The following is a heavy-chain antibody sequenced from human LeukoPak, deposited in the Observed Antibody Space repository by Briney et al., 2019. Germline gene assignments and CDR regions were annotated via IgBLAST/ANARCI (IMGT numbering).Heavy chain of an antibody. V-gene: IGHV3-74*01. CDR1: GFTFSSYW. J-gene: IGHJ3*02. Sequence: PGGSLRLSCAASGFTFSSYWVHWVRQAPGKGLVWVSPINSDGSSTSYADSVKGRFTISRDNAKNTLSLQMYSLRAEDTAVYYCARVGGSNAFDIWGQGTMVIVSS. CDR3: ARVGGSNAFDI. CDR2: INSDGSST. D-gene: IGHD1-26*01.